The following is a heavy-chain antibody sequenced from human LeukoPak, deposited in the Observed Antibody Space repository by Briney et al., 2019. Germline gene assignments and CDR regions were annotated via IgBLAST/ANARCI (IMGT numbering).Heavy chain of an antibody. J-gene: IGHJ4*02. CDR1: GFTFSIYW. D-gene: IGHD6-19*01. CDR3: AKDSPSFSSGWLDS. V-gene: IGHV3-74*01. Sequence: GGSLRLSCTASGFTFSIYWMHWVRQAPGKGLVWVSRLNSDGSNTIYADSVKDRFTMSRDNAKNTLYLEMNSLRAEDTAVYYCAKDSPSFSSGWLDSWGQGTLVTVST. CDR2: LNSDGSNT.